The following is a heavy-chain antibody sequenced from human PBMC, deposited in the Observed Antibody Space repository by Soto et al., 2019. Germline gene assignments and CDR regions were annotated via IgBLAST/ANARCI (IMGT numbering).Heavy chain of an antibody. CDR1: GGSISSSSYY. V-gene: IGHV4-39*01. Sequence: SETLSLTCIVSGGSISSSSYYLGWIRQPPGKGLEWIGSIYYSGSTYYTPSIKSRVTISVDTYKYQFSLTPISVTAADTAVFYCARNRDCNWFDPWGQGTLFTVSS. J-gene: IGHJ5*02. D-gene: IGHD2-15*01. CDR3: ARNRDCNWFDP. CDR2: IYYSGST.